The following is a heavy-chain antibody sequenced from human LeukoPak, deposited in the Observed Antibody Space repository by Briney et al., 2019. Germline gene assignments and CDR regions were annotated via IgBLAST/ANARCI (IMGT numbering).Heavy chain of an antibody. V-gene: IGHV3-33*01. CDR2: IWRDGSTI. D-gene: IGHD1-26*01. Sequence: GRSLRLFCAASGFRFNEHAMHWVRQAPGKGLGWVAVIWRDGSTIYYADSVKGRFTVSRDNPKNTLNLQLDSLRVEDTAVYYCARHGSGRNYFDPLDYWGQGTLVTVSS. CDR1: GFRFNEHA. CDR3: ARHGSGRNYFDPLDY. J-gene: IGHJ4*02.